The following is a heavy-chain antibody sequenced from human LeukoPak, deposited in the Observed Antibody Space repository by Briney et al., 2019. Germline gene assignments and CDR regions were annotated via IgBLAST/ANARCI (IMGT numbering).Heavy chain of an antibody. CDR1: GGSISSYY. V-gene: IGHV4-59*01. D-gene: IGHD3-10*02. Sequence: STETLSLTCTVSGGSISSYYWNWIRQPPGKGLEWIGYIYYSGSTNYNPSLKSRVTISVDTSKNQFSLKLSSVTAADTAVYYCARGLNTMSFDPWGQGTLVTVSS. CDR3: ARGLNTMSFDP. J-gene: IGHJ5*02. CDR2: IYYSGST.